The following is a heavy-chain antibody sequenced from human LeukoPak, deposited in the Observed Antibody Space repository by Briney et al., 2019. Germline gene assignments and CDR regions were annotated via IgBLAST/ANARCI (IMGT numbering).Heavy chain of an antibody. Sequence: PSETLSLTCAVSGYSISNGYCWGWIRQPPGKGPEWIGSIYHSGTTYYNPSLKSRVTISVDTSKNQFSLKLSSVTAADTAVYYCARFPHYYDSSNSYVRFYFDYWAQGSLVTVSS. CDR3: ARFPHYYDSSNSYVRFYFDY. CDR1: GYSISNGYC. CDR2: IYHSGTT. J-gene: IGHJ4*02. V-gene: IGHV4-38-2*01. D-gene: IGHD3-22*01.